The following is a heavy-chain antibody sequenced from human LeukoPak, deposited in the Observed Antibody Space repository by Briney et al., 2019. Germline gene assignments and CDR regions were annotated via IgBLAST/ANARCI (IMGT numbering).Heavy chain of an antibody. J-gene: IGHJ4*01. Sequence: SETLSLTCNVSGDSISTPVYYWAWIRQPPGRGLEWIGNIYSTGMTYYNPSLKSRVTISVDTSKSQFSLRLSSVTAADTAVYYCASGIATTDFWGHGTLVTVSS. D-gene: IGHD1/OR15-1a*01. CDR3: ASGIATTDF. CDR1: GDSISTPVYY. CDR2: IYSTGMT. V-gene: IGHV4-39*07.